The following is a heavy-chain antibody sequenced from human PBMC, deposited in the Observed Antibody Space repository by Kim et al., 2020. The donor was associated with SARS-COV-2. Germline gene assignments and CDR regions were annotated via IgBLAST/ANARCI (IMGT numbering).Heavy chain of an antibody. Sequence: GGSLRLSCAASGFTFSSYAMSWVRQAPGKGLEWVSAISGSGGSTYYADSVKGRFTISRDNSKNTLYLQMNSLRAEDTAVYYCATNPPYYDILTGRIFPYYYYYYGMDVWGQGTTVTVSS. CDR1: GFTFSSYA. CDR3: ATNPPYYDILTGRIFPYYYYYYGMDV. J-gene: IGHJ6*02. CDR2: ISGSGGST. D-gene: IGHD3-9*01. V-gene: IGHV3-23*01.